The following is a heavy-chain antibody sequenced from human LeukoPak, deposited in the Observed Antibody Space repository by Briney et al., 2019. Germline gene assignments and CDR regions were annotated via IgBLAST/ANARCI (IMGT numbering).Heavy chain of an antibody. CDR3: AKGLQYDSGSLLGLDY. D-gene: IGHD1-26*01. Sequence: GGSLRLSCAASGFTFDDYAMHWVRQAPGKGLEWASGISWNSGSIGYADSVEGRFTISRDNAKNSLYLQMNSLRAEDTALYYCAKGLQYDSGSLLGLDYWGQGTLVTVSS. CDR2: ISWNSGSI. J-gene: IGHJ4*02. V-gene: IGHV3-9*01. CDR1: GFTFDDYA.